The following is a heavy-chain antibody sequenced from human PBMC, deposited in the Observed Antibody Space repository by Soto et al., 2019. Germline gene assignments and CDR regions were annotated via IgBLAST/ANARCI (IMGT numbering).Heavy chain of an antibody. V-gene: IGHV4-34*01. J-gene: IGHJ4*02. D-gene: IGHD3-10*01. CDR1: GGSFGGYY. CDR2: INHSGST. CDR3: ARRGYYYGSGSYYDY. Sequence: QVQLQQWGAGLLKPSETLSLTCAVYGGSFGGYYWSWIRQPPGKGVGWIGEINHSGSTNYNPSLKSRVTISVDTSKNQFSLKLSSVTAADTAVYYCARRGYYYGSGSYYDYWGQGTLVTVSS.